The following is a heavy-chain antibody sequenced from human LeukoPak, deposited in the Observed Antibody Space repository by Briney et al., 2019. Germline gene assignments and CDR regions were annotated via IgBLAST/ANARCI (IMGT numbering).Heavy chain of an antibody. D-gene: IGHD6-13*01. CDR2: ISGSGGST. CDR3: AKEAWSSSFQATPDY. Sequence: GGSLRLSCAASGFTFSSYAMSWVRQAPGEGLEWVSAISGSGGSTYYADSVKGRFTISRDNSKNTLYLQMNSLRAEGTAVCYRAKEAWSSSFQATPDYWGQGTLVTVSS. CDR1: GFTFSSYA. V-gene: IGHV3-23*01. J-gene: IGHJ4*02.